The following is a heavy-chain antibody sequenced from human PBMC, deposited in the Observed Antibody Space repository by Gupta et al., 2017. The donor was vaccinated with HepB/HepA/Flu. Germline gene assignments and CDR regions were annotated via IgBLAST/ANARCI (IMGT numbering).Heavy chain of an antibody. CDR3: ATDMMATDAFDI. Sequence: QVQLVQSGAEVKKPGASVKVSCKASGYTFTSYYMHWVRQAPGQGLEWMGIINPSGGSTSYAQKFQGRVTMTRDTSTSTVYMELSSLRSEDTAVYYCATDMMATDAFDIWGQGTMVTVSS. CDR2: INPSGGST. CDR1: GYTFTSYY. D-gene: IGHD5-12*01. V-gene: IGHV1-46*01. J-gene: IGHJ3*02.